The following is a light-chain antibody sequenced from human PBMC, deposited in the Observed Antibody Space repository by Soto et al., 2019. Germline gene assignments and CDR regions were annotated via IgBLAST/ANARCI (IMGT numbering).Light chain of an antibody. Sequence: DIQMTQSPSTLSASVGDGVTITCRASQSMSSWLAWYQRKPGKAPKLLIYKASSLESGVPSRFSGSGSGTEFTLTISSLQPDDFATYYCQQYNSYGITFGQGTRLEIK. CDR1: QSMSSW. CDR2: KAS. J-gene: IGKJ5*01. CDR3: QQYNSYGIT. V-gene: IGKV1-5*03.